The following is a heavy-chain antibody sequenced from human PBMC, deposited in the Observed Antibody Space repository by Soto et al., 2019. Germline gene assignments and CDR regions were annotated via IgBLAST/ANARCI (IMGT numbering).Heavy chain of an antibody. J-gene: IGHJ4*02. V-gene: IGHV4-30-2*01. CDR2: IYHSGST. CDR3: ARGGGYYVNPDY. CDR1: GASISSGGYS. D-gene: IGHD3-3*01. Sequence: SETLSLTCAVSGASISSGGYSWSWIRQPPGKGLEWIGYIYHSGSTYYNPSLKSRVTISVDRSKNQFSLKLSSVSAADTAVYYCARGGGYYVNPDYWGQGILVTVSS.